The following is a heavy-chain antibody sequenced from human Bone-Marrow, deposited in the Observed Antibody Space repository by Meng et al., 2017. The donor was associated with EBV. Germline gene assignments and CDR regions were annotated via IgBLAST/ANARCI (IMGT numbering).Heavy chain of an antibody. CDR3: ARDLSGRFDP. CDR1: GLTFSGYG. V-gene: IGHV3-30*03. D-gene: IGHD1-14*01. Sequence: QVQLVGAGGSVVQPCRSLRFFCAAFGLTFSGYGMCWVRQAPGKGPEWVAIIPSHGGNIYYADSVKGRFTISRDDSKNTLYLQMNSLRGEDTGVYYCARDLSGRFDPWGQGTLVTVSS. CDR2: IPSHGGNI. J-gene: IGHJ5*02.